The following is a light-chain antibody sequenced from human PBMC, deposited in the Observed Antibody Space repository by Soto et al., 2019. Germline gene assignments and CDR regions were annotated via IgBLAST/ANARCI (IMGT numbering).Light chain of an antibody. CDR3: EQYGNSALIT. CDR1: QSVSSY. V-gene: IGKV3D-20*01. CDR2: DSS. Sequence: IVLTQSPATLSFSPGERATLSCGASQSVSSYLAWYQQKPGLAPRLVIYDSSIRATGIPDRFSGSGSGTAFTLTISRLEPEDFEMYFCEQYGNSALITFGQVTRLQIX. J-gene: IGKJ5*01.